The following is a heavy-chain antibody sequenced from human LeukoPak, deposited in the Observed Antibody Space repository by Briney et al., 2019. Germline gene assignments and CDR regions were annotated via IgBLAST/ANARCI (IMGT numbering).Heavy chain of an antibody. CDR3: AKDPAVAGTAEYFQH. CDR1: GFTFSSYA. D-gene: IGHD6-19*01. J-gene: IGHJ1*01. CDR2: ISGSGGGT. Sequence: GGSLRLSCAASGFTFSSYAMTWVRQAPGKGPEWISAISGSGGGTYYADSVKGRFTISRDNSKNTLYVQMNSLRAEDTAVYYCAKDPAVAGTAEYFQHWGQGTLVTVSS. V-gene: IGHV3-23*01.